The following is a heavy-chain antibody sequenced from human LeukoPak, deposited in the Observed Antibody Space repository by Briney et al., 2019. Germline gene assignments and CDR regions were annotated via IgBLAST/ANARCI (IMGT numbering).Heavy chain of an antibody. V-gene: IGHV3-48*01. D-gene: IGHD4-17*01. CDR3: ARDSYGDANFDS. J-gene: IGHJ4*02. Sequence: GGSLRLSCAASRFTFSDSSMNWVRQAPGKGLEWISYISSTSTIIYYADSVKGRFTISRDNAKNSMYLQMNSLRAEDTAVYYCARDSYGDANFDSWGQGTLVTVSS. CDR1: RFTFSDSS. CDR2: ISSTSTII.